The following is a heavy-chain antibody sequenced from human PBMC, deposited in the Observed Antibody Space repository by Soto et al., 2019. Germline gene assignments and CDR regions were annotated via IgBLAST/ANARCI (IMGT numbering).Heavy chain of an antibody. CDR2: ISYDGTNK. CDR3: ARYPKTSGGQHWAFNYFDS. Sequence: QTGGSLRLSCAASGFSFSISPLHWVRQAPGKGPEWVALISYDGTNKYYADSVKGRFTISRDNSKSTLYLQVDSLRPEDAAVYYCARYPKTSGGQHWAFNYFDSWGQGTLVTVSS. J-gene: IGHJ4*02. D-gene: IGHD7-27*01. V-gene: IGHV3-30-3*01. CDR1: GFSFSISP.